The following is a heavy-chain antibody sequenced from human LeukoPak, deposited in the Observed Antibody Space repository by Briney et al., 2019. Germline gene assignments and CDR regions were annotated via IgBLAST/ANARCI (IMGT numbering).Heavy chain of an antibody. CDR1: GYTFTSYD. CDR2: INPHRGNT. D-gene: IGHD2-21*02. J-gene: IGHJ6*02. V-gene: IGHV1-8*01. CDR3: AITYCGGDCYSPYYYGMDV. Sequence: ASVKVSCKASGYTFTSYDINWVRQATGQALEWMGWINPHRGNTGYAQKSQGRVTMTRNTSISTAYMELSSLRSEDTAVYYCAITYCGGDCYSPYYYGMDVWGQGTTVTVSS.